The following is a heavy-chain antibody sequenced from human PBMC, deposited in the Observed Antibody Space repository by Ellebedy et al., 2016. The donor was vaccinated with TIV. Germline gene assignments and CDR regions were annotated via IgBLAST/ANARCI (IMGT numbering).Heavy chain of an antibody. CDR1: GFTFDDYA. Sequence: GGSLRLXCAASGFTFDDYAMHWVRQAPGKGLEWVSGISWNSGSIGYADSVKGRFTISRDNAKNSLYLQMNSLRAEDTAVYYCARDKGWLQLPFDYWGQGTLVTVSS. D-gene: IGHD5-24*01. CDR2: ISWNSGSI. CDR3: ARDKGWLQLPFDY. J-gene: IGHJ4*02. V-gene: IGHV3-9*01.